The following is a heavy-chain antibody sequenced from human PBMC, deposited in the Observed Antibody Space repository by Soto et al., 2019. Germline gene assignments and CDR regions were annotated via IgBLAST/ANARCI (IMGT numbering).Heavy chain of an antibody. CDR3: AKDQTDVTLFDY. V-gene: IGHV3-23*01. Sequence: LRLSCAASWFSFSSLAISWVRQAPGKGLEWVSSISGRGVDTLYADSVKGRFTISRDNSRNTLYLQVNSLRAEDTAVYYCAKDQTDVTLFDYWGQGTLVTVSS. D-gene: IGHD2-21*02. CDR1: WFSFSSLA. J-gene: IGHJ4*02. CDR2: ISGRGVDT.